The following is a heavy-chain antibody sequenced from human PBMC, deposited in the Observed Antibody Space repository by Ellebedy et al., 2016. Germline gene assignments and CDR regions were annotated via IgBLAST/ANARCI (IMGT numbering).Heavy chain of an antibody. J-gene: IGHJ4*02. D-gene: IGHD3-16*01. Sequence: LRLSXTVSGDSINRGAYYWSWIRQPAGKGLEWIGRISTSGSTIYNPSLNSRVTMSVDTSKNHFSLELNSVTAADTAVYYCATLTVPGGSDYWGQGTLVTVSS. CDR1: GDSINRGAYY. CDR3: ATLTVPGGSDY. V-gene: IGHV4-61*02. CDR2: ISTSGST.